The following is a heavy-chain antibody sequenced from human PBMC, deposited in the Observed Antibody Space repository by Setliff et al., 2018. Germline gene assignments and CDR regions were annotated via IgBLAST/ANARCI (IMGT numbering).Heavy chain of an antibody. CDR1: GESFSGYF. Sequence: SETLSLTCAVYGESFSGYFWSWIRQTPEKGLEWIGEISHSGNTNYNPSFKSRVTISIDTSKNQFSLKVNSVTAADTAVYFCARHRTIPVTTTNYYYHMDVWGKGTTVTVSS. CDR3: ARHRTIPVTTTNYYYHMDV. V-gene: IGHV4-34*01. D-gene: IGHD4-17*01. CDR2: ISHSGNT. J-gene: IGHJ6*04.